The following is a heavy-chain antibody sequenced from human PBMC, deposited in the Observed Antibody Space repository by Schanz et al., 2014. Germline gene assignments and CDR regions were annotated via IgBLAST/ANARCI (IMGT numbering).Heavy chain of an antibody. Sequence: VQLVESGGGVVQPGRSLRLSCAASGFTFSTHAMHWVRQAPGKGLEWVALVSSDGNNDYYTDSVKGRFTISSDSSKNTLYLQMSSLRADDTAVYYCAKAADWPVTRFDPWGQGTLVTVSS. D-gene: IGHD3-9*01. J-gene: IGHJ5*02. CDR2: VSSDGNND. CDR1: GFTFSTHA. V-gene: IGHV3-30*18. CDR3: AKAADWPVTRFDP.